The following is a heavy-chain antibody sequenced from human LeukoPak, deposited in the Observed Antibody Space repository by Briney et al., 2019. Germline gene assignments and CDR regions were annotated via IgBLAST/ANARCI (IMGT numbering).Heavy chain of an antibody. CDR3: ARAPVPNVNWFDP. Sequence: GASVKVSCKASVGTFSSYAISWVRQAPGQGLEWMGRIIPILGIANYAQKFQGRVTITADKSTSTAYMELSSLRSEDTAVYYCARAPVPNVNWFDPWGQGTLVTVSS. D-gene: IGHD2-8*01. CDR1: VGTFSSYA. J-gene: IGHJ5*02. V-gene: IGHV1-69*04. CDR2: IIPILGIA.